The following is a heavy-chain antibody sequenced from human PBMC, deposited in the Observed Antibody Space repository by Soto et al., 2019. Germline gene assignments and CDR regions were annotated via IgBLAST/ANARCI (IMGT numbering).Heavy chain of an antibody. CDR3: AKDRESYYGSGSYSPFDY. Sequence: QVQLVDSGGGVVQPGRSLRLSCAASRFTFSSYGMHWVRQAPGKGLEWVALISYDGSNKYYADSVKGRFTISRDNSKNTLYLQMNSLRAEDTAVYYCAKDRESYYGSGSYSPFDYWGQGTLVTVSS. J-gene: IGHJ4*02. D-gene: IGHD3-10*01. V-gene: IGHV3-30*18. CDR2: ISYDGSNK. CDR1: RFTFSSYG.